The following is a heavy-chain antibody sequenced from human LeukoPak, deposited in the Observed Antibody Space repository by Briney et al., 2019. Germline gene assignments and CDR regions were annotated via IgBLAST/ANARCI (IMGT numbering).Heavy chain of an antibody. CDR2: ISSSSSYI. Sequence: KPGGSLRLSCAASGFTFSSYSMNWVRQAPGKGLEWVSSISSSSSYIYYADSVKGRFTISRDNAKNSLYLQMNSLRAEDTAVYYCARDQIAVAGNFDYWGQGTLVTVSS. V-gene: IGHV3-21*01. J-gene: IGHJ4*02. CDR1: GFTFSSYS. D-gene: IGHD6-19*01. CDR3: ARDQIAVAGNFDY.